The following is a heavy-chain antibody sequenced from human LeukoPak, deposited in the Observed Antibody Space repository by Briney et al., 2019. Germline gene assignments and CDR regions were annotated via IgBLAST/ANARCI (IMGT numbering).Heavy chain of an antibody. CDR1: GGSISSGGYY. CDR3: ARALRYFDWLYYFDY. CDR2: IYYSGST. Sequence: SQTLSLTCTVSGGSISSGGYYWSWIRQHPGKGLEWIGYIYYSGSTYYNPPLKSRVTISVDTSKNQFSLKLSSVTAADTAVYYCARALRYFDWLYYFDYWGQGTLVIVSS. J-gene: IGHJ4*02. D-gene: IGHD3-9*01. V-gene: IGHV4-31*03.